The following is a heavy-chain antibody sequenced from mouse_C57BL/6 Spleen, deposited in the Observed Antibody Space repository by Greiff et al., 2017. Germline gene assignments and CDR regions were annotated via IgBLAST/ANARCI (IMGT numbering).Heavy chain of an antibody. V-gene: IGHV1-64*01. CDR3: EATVVADY. D-gene: IGHD1-1*01. J-gene: IGHJ2*01. CDR2: IHPNSDSI. CDR1: GYTFISYW. Sequence: VQLQQPGAELVKPGASVKLSCKASGYTFISYWMHWVKQRPGQGLEWIGMIHPNSDSINYNEKFKSKATLTVDKSSSTAYMQLSSLTSEDSAVYYCEATVVADYWGQGTTLTVSS.